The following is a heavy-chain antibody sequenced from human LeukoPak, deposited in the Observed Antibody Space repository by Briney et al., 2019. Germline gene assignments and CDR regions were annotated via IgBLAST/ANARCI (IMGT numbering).Heavy chain of an antibody. CDR2: IRYDGSNK. Sequence: GGSLRLSCAASGFTFSSFAMHWVRQAPGKGLEWVAYIRYDGSNKSYADSVKGRFTTSRDSSKNTLYLQMNSLRAEDTAVYYCAKDPGAHDKHFDHWGQGTLVTVSS. D-gene: IGHD3-10*01. CDR1: GFTFSSFA. V-gene: IGHV3-30*02. CDR3: AKDPGAHDKHFDH. J-gene: IGHJ4*02.